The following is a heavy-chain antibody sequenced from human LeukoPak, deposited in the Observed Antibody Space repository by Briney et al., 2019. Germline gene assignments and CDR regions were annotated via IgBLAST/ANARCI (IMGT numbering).Heavy chain of an antibody. CDR2: MNPNSGNT. Sequence: ASVKVSCKASGYTFTSYDINWVRQATGQGLEWMGWMNPNSGNTGYAQKFQGRVTMTRNTSISTAYMELSSLRSEDTAVYYCARAGTYDDFWSGYYSGYYYYYYMDVSGKGTTVTVSS. D-gene: IGHD3-3*01. V-gene: IGHV1-8*01. CDR3: ARAGTYDDFWSGYYSGYYYYYYMDV. J-gene: IGHJ6*03. CDR1: GYTFTSYD.